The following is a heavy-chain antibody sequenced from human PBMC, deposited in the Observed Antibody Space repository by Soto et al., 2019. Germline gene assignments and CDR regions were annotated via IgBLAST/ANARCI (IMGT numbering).Heavy chain of an antibody. D-gene: IGHD3-3*01. CDR2: IYYSGST. J-gene: IGHJ4*02. CDR1: GGSISSGDYY. CDR3: ARQRIFGVVHYYFEY. Sequence: SETLSLTCTVSGGSISSGDYYLSWIRQPPGKGLEWIGYIYYSGSTYYNPSLKSRVTISVDTSKNQFSLKLSSVTAADTAVYYCARQRIFGVVHYYFEYWGEGTLVTVSS. V-gene: IGHV4-30-4*01.